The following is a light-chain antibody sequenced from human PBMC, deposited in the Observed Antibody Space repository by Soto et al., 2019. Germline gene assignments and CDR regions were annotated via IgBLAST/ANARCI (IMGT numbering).Light chain of an antibody. CDR3: QQYGNLPLT. Sequence: TLCCRASQTITTLAWYQRKPGQAPRLLIYRVSSRATGVPDRFSGSGSGTDSTLTRSRLEPEEFAVYYCQQYGNLPLTFGGGTTGDIK. J-gene: IGKJ4*01. CDR1: QTITT. CDR2: RVS. V-gene: IGKV3-20*01.